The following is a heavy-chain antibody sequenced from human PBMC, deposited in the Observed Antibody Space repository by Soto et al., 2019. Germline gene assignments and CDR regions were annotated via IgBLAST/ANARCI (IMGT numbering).Heavy chain of an antibody. V-gene: IGHV4-59*08. Sequence: QVQLQESGPGLVKPSETLSLNCTVSGGSISNYYLSWIRQSPGKGLEWIGYIYYSGSTNYSPSLKSRVTMSVDTSNNQFSLRLTSVTAADTAVYYCARQHFGDPFDNWGQGTLVTVSS. CDR2: IYYSGST. CDR1: GGSISNYY. D-gene: IGHD4-17*01. J-gene: IGHJ4*02. CDR3: ARQHFGDPFDN.